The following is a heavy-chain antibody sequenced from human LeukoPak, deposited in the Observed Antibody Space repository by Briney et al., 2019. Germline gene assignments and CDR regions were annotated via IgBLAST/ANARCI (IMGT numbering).Heavy chain of an antibody. Sequence: SETLSLTCTVSGGSISNYYWSWIRQPPGKGLEWIGEINHSGSTNYNPSLKSRVTISVDTSKNQFSLKLSSVTAADTAVYYCARVSRGYSYGSFDYWGQGTLVTVSS. V-gene: IGHV4-34*01. J-gene: IGHJ4*02. CDR2: INHSGST. CDR1: GGSISNYY. D-gene: IGHD5-18*01. CDR3: ARVSRGYSYGSFDY.